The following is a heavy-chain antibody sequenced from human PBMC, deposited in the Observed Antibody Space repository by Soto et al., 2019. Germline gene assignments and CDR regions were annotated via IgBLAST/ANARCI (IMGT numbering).Heavy chain of an antibody. V-gene: IGHV3-66*01. CDR1: GFTVNSNY. D-gene: IGHD6-13*01. Sequence: EVQLVESGGGLVQPGGSLRLSCAASGFTVNSNYMTWVRQAPGKGLEWVSIIYSGGGTYYADSVKGRFTISRDNSKNMLYLQMNSLKAEDTAVYFCARDASSSSSLGYWGQGTLVTVSS. J-gene: IGHJ4*02. CDR3: ARDASSSSSLGY. CDR2: IYSGGGT.